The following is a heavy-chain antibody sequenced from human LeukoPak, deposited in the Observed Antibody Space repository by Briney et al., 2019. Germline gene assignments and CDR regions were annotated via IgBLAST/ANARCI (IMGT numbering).Heavy chain of an antibody. CDR2: ISYDGSNK. CDR1: GFTFSSYG. CDR3: ASGVFTHGL. V-gene: IGHV3-30*03. J-gene: IGHJ4*02. Sequence: GGSLRLSCAASGFTFSSYGMHWVRQAPGKGLEWVAVISYDGSNKYYADSVKGRFTISRDNSKNTLYLQMDSLRAEDTAVYYCASGVFTHGLWGQGTLVTVSS. D-gene: IGHD5/OR15-5a*01.